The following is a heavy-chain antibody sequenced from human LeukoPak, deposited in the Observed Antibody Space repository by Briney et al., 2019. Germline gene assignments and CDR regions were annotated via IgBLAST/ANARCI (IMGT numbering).Heavy chain of an antibody. J-gene: IGHJ5*02. V-gene: IGHV1-69*05. CDR3: ARDQGYSYGYYWFDP. CDR1: GGTFSSYA. CDR2: IIPIFGTA. D-gene: IGHD5-18*01. Sequence: GASVKVSCKASGGTFSSYAISWVRQAPGQGLEWMGGIIPIFGTANYAQKFQGRVTITRDTSASTAYMELSSLRSVDTAVYYCARDQGYSYGYYWFDPWGQGTLVTVSS.